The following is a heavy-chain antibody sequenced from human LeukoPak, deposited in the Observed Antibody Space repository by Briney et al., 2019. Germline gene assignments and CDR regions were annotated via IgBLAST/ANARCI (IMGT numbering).Heavy chain of an antibody. CDR3: ARHGITIFGVVALDV. Sequence: PSETLSLTCTVSGGSISSYYWSWIRQPPGKGLEWIGYIYYSGSTNYNPSLKSRVTISVDTSKNQFSLKLSSVTAADTAVYYRARHGITIFGVVALDVWGQGTTVTVSS. CDR2: IYYSGST. D-gene: IGHD3-3*01. J-gene: IGHJ6*02. CDR1: GGSISSYY. V-gene: IGHV4-59*08.